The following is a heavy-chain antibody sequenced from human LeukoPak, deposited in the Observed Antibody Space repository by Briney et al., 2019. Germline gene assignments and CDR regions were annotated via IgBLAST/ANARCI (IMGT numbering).Heavy chain of an antibody. CDR1: GFTFSNAW. CDR3: TTLYQC. Sequence: GGSLRLSCAASGFTFSNAWMSWVRQAPGKGLEWVGRTKSKTDGGTTDYAAPVRGRFTIARDDSKNKLYLKMKRLQTEDTDVYYCTTLYQCWGQGTLVTVSS. V-gene: IGHV3-15*01. CDR2: TKSKTDGGTT. J-gene: IGHJ4*02. D-gene: IGHD2-8*01.